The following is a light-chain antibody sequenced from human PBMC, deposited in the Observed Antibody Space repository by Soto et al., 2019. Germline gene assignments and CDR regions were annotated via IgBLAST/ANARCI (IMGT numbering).Light chain of an antibody. Sequence: IQLTQSPSSLSASVGDRATITCRASQSISSWLAWYQQKPGKAPKLLIYDASTLQSGVPSRYSGSGSGTEFTLTISKLKPDDFATYYCQQYESYSPWTFGQGNKVDIK. J-gene: IGKJ1*01. V-gene: IGKV1-5*01. CDR3: QQYESYSPWT. CDR2: DAS. CDR1: QSISSW.